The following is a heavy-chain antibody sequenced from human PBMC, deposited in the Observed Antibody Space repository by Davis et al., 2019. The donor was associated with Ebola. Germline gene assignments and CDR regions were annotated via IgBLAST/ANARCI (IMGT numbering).Heavy chain of an antibody. V-gene: IGHV4-61*01. CDR2: IYYSGST. J-gene: IGHJ6*02. Sequence: PSETLSLTCTVSGGSVSSGSYYWSWIRQPPGKGLEWIGYIYYSGSTNYNPSLKSRVTISVDTSKNQFSLKLSSVTAADTAVYYCARHDGGLAFGYGMDVWGQGTTVTVSS. CDR3: ARHDGGLAFGYGMDV. CDR1: GGSVSSGSYY. D-gene: IGHD2-15*01.